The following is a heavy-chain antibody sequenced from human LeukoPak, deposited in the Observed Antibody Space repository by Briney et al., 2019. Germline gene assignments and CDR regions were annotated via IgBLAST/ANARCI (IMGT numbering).Heavy chain of an antibody. CDR1: GGSISSNY. V-gene: IGHV4-59*01. D-gene: IGHD4-17*01. CDR3: ARGGTTVTPGLLWFDP. J-gene: IGHJ5*02. CDR2: IYYTGST. Sequence: SSETLSLTCTVSGGSISSNYWSWIRQSPGKGLEWIGYIYYTGSTDYNPSLKSRVTISVDTSKNQFSLKLSSVTAADTAVYYCARGGTTVTPGLLWFDPWGQGTLVTVSS.